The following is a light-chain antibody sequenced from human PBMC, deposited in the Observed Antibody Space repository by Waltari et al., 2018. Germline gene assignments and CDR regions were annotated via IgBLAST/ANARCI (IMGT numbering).Light chain of an antibody. J-gene: IGKJ1*01. Sequence: EIVLTQSPGTLSLSPGERATLSCRASQSVRRVLAWYQQKLGQAPRLLIYEATSRATGIPDRFSGSGCGTDFSLIISRLEPEDCAVYYCQKYGTLPATFGQGTKVEIK. CDR1: QSVRRV. CDR3: QKYGTLPAT. CDR2: EAT. V-gene: IGKV3-20*01.